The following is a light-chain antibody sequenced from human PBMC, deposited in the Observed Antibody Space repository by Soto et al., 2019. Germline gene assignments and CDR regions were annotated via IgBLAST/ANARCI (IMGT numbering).Light chain of an antibody. V-gene: IGLV2-8*01. Sequence: QSVLTQPPSASGSLGQSVTISCTGTSSDIGTYDYVSWYQQHPGRAPKLIIFEVSKRPSGVPDRFSGSKSGNTASLIVSGLQPDDEAEYPCTSYTGADFTFVFGPGTKVTVL. CDR2: EVS. CDR1: SSDIGTYDY. CDR3: TSYTGADFTFV. J-gene: IGLJ1*01.